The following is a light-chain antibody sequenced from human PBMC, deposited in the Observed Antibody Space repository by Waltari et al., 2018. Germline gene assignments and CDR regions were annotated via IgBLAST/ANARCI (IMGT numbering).Light chain of an antibody. CDR2: DAS. Sequence: EIGLKQYPATLSSSPGERATLSCRASQSVSSYLAWYQQKPGQAPRLLIYDASNRATGIPARFSGSGSGTDFTLTISSLEPEDFAVYYCQQRSNLLLTFGGGTKVEIK. CDR1: QSVSSY. V-gene: IGKV3-11*01. J-gene: IGKJ4*01. CDR3: QQRSNLLLT.